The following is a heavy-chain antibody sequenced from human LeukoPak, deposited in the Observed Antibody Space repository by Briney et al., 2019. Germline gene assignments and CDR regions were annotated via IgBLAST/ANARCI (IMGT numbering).Heavy chain of an antibody. CDR2: INWSGGST. Sequence: RPGGSLRLSCAASGVTFDDYGMSWVRQAPGKGLEWVSGINWSGGSTVYADSVKGRFTISRGNAKNSLYLQMNSLRAEDTALYYCARRGGWYSRANWFDPWGQGTLVTVSS. J-gene: IGHJ5*02. CDR1: GVTFDDYG. CDR3: ARRGGWYSRANWFDP. V-gene: IGHV3-20*04. D-gene: IGHD6-19*01.